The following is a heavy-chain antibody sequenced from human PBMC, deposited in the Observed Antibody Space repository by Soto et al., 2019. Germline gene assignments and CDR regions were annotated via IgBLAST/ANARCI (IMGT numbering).Heavy chain of an antibody. CDR1: GGSFSRYT. J-gene: IGHJ3*02. CDR3: ASGDMGVEAPTPDAFDI. V-gene: IGHV1-69*02. Sequence: QVHLVQSGAEVKKPGSSVNVSCKASGGSFSRYTVNWVRQAPGQGLEWMGRIVPLLGLSKSAQKLEGRVRITADKSTSTAYMELSSLGSEDTAIYYCASGDMGVEAPTPDAFDIWGQGTLVTVSS. CDR2: IVPLLGLS. D-gene: IGHD2-15*01.